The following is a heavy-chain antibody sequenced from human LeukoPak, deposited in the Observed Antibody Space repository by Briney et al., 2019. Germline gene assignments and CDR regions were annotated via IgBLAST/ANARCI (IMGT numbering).Heavy chain of an antibody. CDR2: IYYTGRP. D-gene: IGHD3-16*01. Sequence: PSDTPSLTCTISGSSITSVSDYWGWIRQPPWKGLEWIVPIYYTGRPYHRPSLRSRLTMSVHTSENQFSLRLNSVTAVDTAVYYCARRWGNIVGVTYEYWGQGTLVTVSS. CDR3: ARRWGNIVGVTYEY. V-gene: IGHV4-39*01. J-gene: IGHJ4*02. CDR1: GSSITSVSDY.